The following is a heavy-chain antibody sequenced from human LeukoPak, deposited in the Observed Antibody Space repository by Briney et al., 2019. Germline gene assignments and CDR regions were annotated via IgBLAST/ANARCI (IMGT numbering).Heavy chain of an antibody. CDR2: MNPNSGCT. V-gene: IGHV1-2*02. CDR1: GYTFTDYY. D-gene: IGHD2-15*01. CDR3: ARDIAGGMDV. J-gene: IGHJ6*02. Sequence: ASVKVSCKASGYTFTDYYMHWVRQAPGQGLEWMGWMNPNSGCTKYAQRFQGRVTLTRDTSISTAYMELSRLRFDDTAVYYCARDIAGGMDVWGQGIMVTV.